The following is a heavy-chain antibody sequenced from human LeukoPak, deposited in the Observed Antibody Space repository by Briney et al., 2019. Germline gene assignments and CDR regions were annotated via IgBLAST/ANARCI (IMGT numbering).Heavy chain of an antibody. CDR1: GYTFTSYY. V-gene: IGHV1-46*01. CDR2: INPSGGST. J-gene: IGHJ4*02. CDR3: ARESRITFGGVIVTNFDY. Sequence: ASVKVSCKASGYTFTSYYMHWVRQAPGQGLEWMGIINPSGGSTSYAQKFQGRVTMTRDTSTSTVYMELSSLRSEHTAVYYCARESRITFGGVIVTNFDYWGQGTLVTVSS. D-gene: IGHD3-16*02.